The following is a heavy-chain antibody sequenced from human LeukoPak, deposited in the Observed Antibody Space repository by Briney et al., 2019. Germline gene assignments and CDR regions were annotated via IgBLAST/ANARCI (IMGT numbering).Heavy chain of an antibody. Sequence: SVTVSLTCTVSGGSISYYYWSWIRQPPGKGLEWIGYIYYTGSTNYNPSLKSRVTISVDTSKNQFSLNLTSVTAADTAVYYCARDRCSSTACYFDYWGQGTLVT. CDR2: IYYTGST. CDR3: ARDRCSSTACYFDY. J-gene: IGHJ4*02. CDR1: GGSISYYY. V-gene: IGHV4-59*01. D-gene: IGHD2-15*01.